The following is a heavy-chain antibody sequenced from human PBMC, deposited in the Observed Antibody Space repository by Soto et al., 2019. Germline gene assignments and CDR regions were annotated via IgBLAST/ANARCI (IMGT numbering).Heavy chain of an antibody. CDR1: GGSISNSGYF. CDR2: SFYTGST. D-gene: IGHD2-2*01. CDR3: ARGVRWSYQFDY. J-gene: IGHJ4*02. Sequence: QVQLQESGPGLVKSSQTLCLTCNVSGGSISNSGYFWSWIRQPPGKGLEWIGYSFYTGSTIYNPSLKSRVTILLDTSNNQFSLKLSSVTSADTAVYSCARGVRWSYQFDYWGQGTLVTVAS. V-gene: IGHV4-31*03.